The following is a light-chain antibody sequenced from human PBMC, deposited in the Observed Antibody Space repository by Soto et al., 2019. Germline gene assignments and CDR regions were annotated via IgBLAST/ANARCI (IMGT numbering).Light chain of an antibody. J-gene: IGKJ1*01. CDR2: EVS. CDR1: QSLLHSDGKTY. Sequence: ILMTQTPLSLSIIPGQTASISCKSSQSLLHSDGKTYFYWYVQKAGQAPQPLIYEVSNRFSGVPERFSGSGSRTDFTLKISRVEADDGGIYYCMQAIDIPWTFGQGTKVEIK. V-gene: IGKV2-29*03. CDR3: MQAIDIPWT.